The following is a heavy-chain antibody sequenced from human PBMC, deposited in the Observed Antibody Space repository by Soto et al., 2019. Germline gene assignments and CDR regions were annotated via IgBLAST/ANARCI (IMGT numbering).Heavy chain of an antibody. D-gene: IGHD6-25*01. V-gene: IGHV3-72*01. J-gene: IGHJ6*02. CDR1: GFTFSDHY. CDR3: PRRPAAGGLDV. CDR2: IRNRGNGYTT. Sequence: EVQLVESGGGVVQPGGSLRLSCAASGFTFSDHYMDWVRQAPGKGLEWVGRIRNRGNGYTTEYAASVKGRFIISRDDSKNSLYLRMSSLKTEEPAVYYCPRRPAAGGLDVWGQGTTVTVSS.